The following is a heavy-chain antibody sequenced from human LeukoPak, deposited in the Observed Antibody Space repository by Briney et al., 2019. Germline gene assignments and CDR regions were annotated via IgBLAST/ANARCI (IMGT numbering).Heavy chain of an antibody. Sequence: ESGGSLRLSCAASGFTFSSYWMHWVRQVPGKGLVWVSRINSDGSSTTYADSVKGRFTTSRDNAKNTLYLLMNSLRAEDTAVYYCARPLTGGVDYWGQGTLVTVSS. V-gene: IGHV3-74*01. CDR3: ARPLTGGVDY. D-gene: IGHD7-27*01. CDR1: GFTFSSYW. CDR2: INSDGSST. J-gene: IGHJ4*02.